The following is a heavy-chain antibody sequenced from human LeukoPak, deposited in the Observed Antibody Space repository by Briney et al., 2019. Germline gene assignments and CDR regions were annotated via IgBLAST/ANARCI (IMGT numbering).Heavy chain of an antibody. V-gene: IGHV4-59*12. J-gene: IGHJ5*02. CDR3: ARDDASNYGSGSYPPWNWFDP. CDR1: GVSITSYY. Sequence: SETLSLTCSVSGVSITSYYWNWIRQSPGKGLEWLGNIHSRGTTNYNPSLKSRVTMSVDTSKNQFSLKLSSVTAADTAVYYCARDDASNYGSGSYPPWNWFDPWGQGTLVTVSS. D-gene: IGHD3-10*01. CDR2: IHSRGTT.